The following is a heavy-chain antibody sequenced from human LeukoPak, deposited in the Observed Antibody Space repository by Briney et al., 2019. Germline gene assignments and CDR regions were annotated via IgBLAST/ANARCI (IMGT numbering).Heavy chain of an antibody. Sequence: GRSLRLSCAASGFTFSSYGMHWVRQAPGKGLEWVAVISYDGSNKYYADSVKGRFTISRDNSKNTLYLQMNSLRAEGTAVYYCAKALRYSGYDYYAFDIWGQGTMVTVSS. CDR3: AKALRYSGYDYYAFDI. V-gene: IGHV3-30*18. J-gene: IGHJ3*02. CDR1: GFTFSSYG. CDR2: ISYDGSNK. D-gene: IGHD5-12*01.